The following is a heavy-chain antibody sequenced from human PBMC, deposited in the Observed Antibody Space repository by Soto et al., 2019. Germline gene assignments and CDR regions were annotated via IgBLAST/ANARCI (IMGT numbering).Heavy chain of an antibody. V-gene: IGHV1-69*01. J-gene: IGHJ4*02. D-gene: IGHD4-4*01. CDR1: GGTFSSYA. Sequence: VQLVESGAEVKKPGSSVKVSCKASGGTFSSYAISWVRQAPGQGLEWMGGIIPIFGTANYAQKFQGRVTITADESTSTAYMELSSLRSEDTAVYYCARMASVTTVTTGRFDYWGQGTLVTVSS. CDR3: ARMASVTTVTTGRFDY. CDR2: IIPIFGTA.